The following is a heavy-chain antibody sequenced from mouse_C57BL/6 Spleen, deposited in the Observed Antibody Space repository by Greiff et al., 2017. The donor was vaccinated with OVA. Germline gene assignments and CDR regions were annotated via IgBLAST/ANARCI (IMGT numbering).Heavy chain of an antibody. CDR2: IYPGNSDT. CDR3: TRDYYGSSPWYFDV. CDR1: GYTFTSYW. D-gene: IGHD1-1*01. V-gene: IGHV1-5*01. Sequence: DVKLVESGTVLARPGASVKMSCKTSGYTFTSYWMHWVKQRPGQGLEWIGAIYPGNSDTSYNQKFKGKAKLTAVTSASTAYMELSSLTNEDSAVYYCTRDYYGSSPWYFDVWGTGTTVTVSS. J-gene: IGHJ1*03.